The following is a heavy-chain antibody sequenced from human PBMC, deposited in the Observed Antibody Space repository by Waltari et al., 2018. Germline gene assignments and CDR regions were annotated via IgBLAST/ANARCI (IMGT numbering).Heavy chain of an antibody. CDR3: AKDTYSSSWYYYYYGMDV. CDR2: ISGSGGST. CDR1: GFTFSSYA. J-gene: IGHJ6*02. D-gene: IGHD6-13*01. Sequence: EVQLLESGGGLVQSGGSLRLSCAASGFTFSSYAMTWVRTAPGQGLEWVSAISGSGGSTYYADSVKGRFTISRDNSKNTLYLQMNSLRAEDTAVYYCAKDTYSSSWYYYYYGMDVWGQGTTVTVSS. V-gene: IGHV3-23*01.